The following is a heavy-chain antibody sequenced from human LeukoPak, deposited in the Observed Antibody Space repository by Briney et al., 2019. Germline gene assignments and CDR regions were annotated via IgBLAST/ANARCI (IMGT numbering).Heavy chain of an antibody. CDR3: ARGMVSSSSSVHYYYYMDV. Sequence: GGSLRLSCAASGFTFSIYEMNWVRQAPGKGLEWVSYISSVGSSIYYADSVKGRFTISRDNSKNTLYLQMNSLRAEDTAVYYCARGMVSSSSSVHYYYYMDVWGKGTTVTVSS. V-gene: IGHV3-48*03. J-gene: IGHJ6*03. D-gene: IGHD6-6*01. CDR2: ISSVGSSI. CDR1: GFTFSIYE.